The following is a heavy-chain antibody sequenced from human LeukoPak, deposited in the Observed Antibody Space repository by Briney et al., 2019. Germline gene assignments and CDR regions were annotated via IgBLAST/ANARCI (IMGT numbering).Heavy chain of an antibody. Sequence: GGSLRLSCAASEFTFNNYWMHWVRQAPGKGLVWVSRINSDGSHTDYADSGKGRFTIARDNSKNTLYLQMNSLRVDDTAVYYCAQQLGYCSGGTCYFTYWGQGTLVTVSS. CDR3: AQQLGYCSGGTCYFTY. D-gene: IGHD2-15*01. J-gene: IGHJ1*01. CDR2: INSDGSHT. V-gene: IGHV3-74*01. CDR1: EFTFNNYW.